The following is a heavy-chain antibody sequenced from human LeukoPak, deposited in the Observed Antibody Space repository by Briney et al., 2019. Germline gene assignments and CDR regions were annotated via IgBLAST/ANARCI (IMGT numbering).Heavy chain of an antibody. D-gene: IGHD1-7*01. J-gene: IGHJ4*02. CDR3: ARVYWNYGWSLDY. V-gene: IGHV3-30*02. CDR1: GFSFNIYG. CDR2: IRYDSSNK. Sequence: GGSLRLSCAASGFSFNIYGIYWVRQAPGNGLEWVSFIRYDSSNKYYADSVKGRFTISRDNSKNTLYLQMNSLRTEDTAVYYCARVYWNYGWSLDYWGQGTLVTVSS.